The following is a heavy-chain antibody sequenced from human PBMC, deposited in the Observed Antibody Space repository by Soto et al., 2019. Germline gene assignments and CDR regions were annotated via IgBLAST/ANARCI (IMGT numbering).Heavy chain of an antibody. Sequence: QVQLVQSGAEVKKPGSSVKVSCKASGGTFSSYAISWVRQAPGQGLEWMGGIIPIFGTANYAQKFQGRVTVTADESTSTAYMELSSLGSEDMAVYYCATPWDDYGDYGSPGGAFDIWGQGPMVTVSS. D-gene: IGHD4-17*01. CDR1: GGTFSSYA. V-gene: IGHV1-69*01. CDR3: ATPWDDYGDYGSPGGAFDI. J-gene: IGHJ3*02. CDR2: IIPIFGTA.